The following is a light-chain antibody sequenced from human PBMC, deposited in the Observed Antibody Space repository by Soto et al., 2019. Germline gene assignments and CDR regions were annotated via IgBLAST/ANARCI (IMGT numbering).Light chain of an antibody. CDR1: QTLSINS. Sequence: EIVLTQSPDTLSLSPGERATLFCRASQTLSINSLAWYQQKPGQAPRLLIYAASTRDTGIPARFNGSGSGTDFALTINRLEPEDFAVYYCQQYDGAPLTFGPGTKVDVK. J-gene: IGKJ3*01. CDR2: AAS. V-gene: IGKV3-20*01. CDR3: QQYDGAPLT.